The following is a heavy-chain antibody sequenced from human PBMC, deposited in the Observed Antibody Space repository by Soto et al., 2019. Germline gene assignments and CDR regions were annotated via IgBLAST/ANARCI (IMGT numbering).Heavy chain of an antibody. CDR1: VFAISRGYY. V-gene: IGHV4-38-2*02. D-gene: IGHD1-1*01. CDR2: IYPSVSS. CDR3: AREKVGTTFFDN. J-gene: IGHJ4*02. Sequence: SETLSLTCIVAVFAISRGYYWSFVRQPPGKGLEWIGSIYPSVSSYHNPSLETRVRLSIDTSKNQFTLNLTSVTAADTALYYCAREKVGTTFFDNWGQGIQVTVS.